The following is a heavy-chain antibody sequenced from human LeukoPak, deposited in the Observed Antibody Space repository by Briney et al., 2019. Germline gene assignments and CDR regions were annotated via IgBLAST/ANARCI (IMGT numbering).Heavy chain of an antibody. D-gene: IGHD2-2*01. CDR3: ARENQIVVVPAAIYNWFDP. Sequence: GASVKVSCKASGCTFSSYTISWVRQAPGQGLEWMGRIIPILGIANYAQKFQGRVTITADKSTSTAYMELSSLRSEDTAVYYCARENQIVVVPAAIYNWFDPWGQGTLVTVSS. V-gene: IGHV1-69*02. CDR2: IIPILGIA. CDR1: GCTFSSYT. J-gene: IGHJ5*02.